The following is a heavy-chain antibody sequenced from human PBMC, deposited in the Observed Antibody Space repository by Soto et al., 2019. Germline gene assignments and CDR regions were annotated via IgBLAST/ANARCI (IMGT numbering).Heavy chain of an antibody. CDR1: GFTVSGSH. Sequence: EVQLVESGGGLIQPGGSLRLSCAVSGFTVSGSHMTWVRQAPGKGLEWVSVIYVRGDIHYADSVRGRFTIYRDTSENTLYLQRSRLRAEDTAVYYCVLHNGDAFKYYDHWGHGTLVTVSS. J-gene: IGHJ4*01. V-gene: IGHV3-53*01. CDR3: VLHNGDAFKYYDH. D-gene: IGHD3-22*01. CDR2: IYVRGDI.